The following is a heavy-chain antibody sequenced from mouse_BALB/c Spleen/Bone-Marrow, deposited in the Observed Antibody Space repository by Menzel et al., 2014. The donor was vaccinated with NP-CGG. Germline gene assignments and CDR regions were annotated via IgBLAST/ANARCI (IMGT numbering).Heavy chain of an antibody. Sequence: VQLQESGAELMKPGASVKISCKATGYTFSSYWIEWVKQRPGHGLEWIGVILPGSGNTNYNEKFKGKATFTADTSSNTAYMQLSSLASEDSAVYYCARENDYWYFDVWGAGTTVTVSS. CDR3: ARENDYWYFDV. V-gene: IGHV1-9*01. J-gene: IGHJ1*01. CDR2: ILPGSGNT. CDR1: GYTFSSYW. D-gene: IGHD2-3*01.